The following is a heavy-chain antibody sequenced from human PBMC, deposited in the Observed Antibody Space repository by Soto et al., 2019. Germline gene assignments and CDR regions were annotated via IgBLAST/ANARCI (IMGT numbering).Heavy chain of an antibody. CDR3: ARHLPAAAGTDY. Sequence: SETLSLTCTVSGGSISSYYWSWIRQPPGKGLEWIGYIYYSGSTNYNPSLKSRVTISVDTSKNQFSLKLSSVTAADTAVYYCARHLPAAAGTDYWGQGTLVTVSS. V-gene: IGHV4-59*08. CDR2: IYYSGST. D-gene: IGHD6-13*01. CDR1: GGSISSYY. J-gene: IGHJ4*02.